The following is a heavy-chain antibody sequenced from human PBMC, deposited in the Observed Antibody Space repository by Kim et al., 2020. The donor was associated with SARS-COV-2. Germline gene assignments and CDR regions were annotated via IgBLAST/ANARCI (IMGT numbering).Heavy chain of an antibody. CDR3: ARDYRDSYGYPSDY. V-gene: IGHV1-18*01. CDR1: GYTFTSYG. CDR2: ISAYNGNT. D-gene: IGHD5-18*01. J-gene: IGHJ4*02. Sequence: ASVKVSCKASGYTFTSYGISWVRQAPGQGLEWMGWISAYNGNTHYAQKLQGRVTMTTDTSTSTAYMELRSLRSDDTAVYYCARDYRDSYGYPSDYWGQGTLVTVSS.